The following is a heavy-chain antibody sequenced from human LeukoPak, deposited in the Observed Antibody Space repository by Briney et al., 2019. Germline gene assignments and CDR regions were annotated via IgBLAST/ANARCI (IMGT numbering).Heavy chain of an antibody. D-gene: IGHD2-15*01. CDR2: ISYDGSNK. CDR1: GLTFSDAW. Sequence: GGSLRLSCVLSGLTFSDAWMSWVRQAPGKGLEWVAVISYDGSNKYYADSVKGRFTISRDNSKNTLYLQMNSLRAEDTAVYYCARAPLNSGGSGYFDYWGQGTLVTVSS. J-gene: IGHJ4*02. CDR3: ARAPLNSGGSGYFDY. V-gene: IGHV3-30*01.